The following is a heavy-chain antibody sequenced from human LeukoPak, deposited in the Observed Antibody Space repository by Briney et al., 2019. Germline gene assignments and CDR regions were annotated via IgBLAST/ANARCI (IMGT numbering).Heavy chain of an antibody. D-gene: IGHD3-10*01. CDR1: GYTFTSYG. CDR3: ARGPITMVRGVITCPHWFDP. J-gene: IGHJ5*02. Sequence: GASVKVSCKASGYTFTSYGISWVRQAPGQGLEWMGWISAYNGNTNYAQKLQGRVTMTTDTSTSTAYMELRSLRSDDTAVYYCARGPITMVRGVITCPHWFDPWGQGTLVTVSS. CDR2: ISAYNGNT. V-gene: IGHV1-18*01.